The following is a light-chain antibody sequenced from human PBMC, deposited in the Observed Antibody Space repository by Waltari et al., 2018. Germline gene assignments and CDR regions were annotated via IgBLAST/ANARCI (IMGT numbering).Light chain of an antibody. CDR3: QHHRT. J-gene: IGKJ1*01. CDR2: KAS. CDR1: QSISSW. V-gene: IGKV1-5*03. Sequence: DLQMTQSPSTLSASVGDRVNITCRASQSISSWLAWYQQKPGKAPKLLIYKASSLESGVPSRFSGSGSGTEFTLTISSLQPDDFATYYCQHHRTFGQGTKVEIK.